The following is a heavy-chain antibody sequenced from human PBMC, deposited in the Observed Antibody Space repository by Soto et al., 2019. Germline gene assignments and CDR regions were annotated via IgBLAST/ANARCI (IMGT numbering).Heavy chain of an antibody. V-gene: IGHV4-31*03. Sequence: SETLSLTCTVSGGSISSGGYYWSWIRQHPGKGLEWIGYIYYSGSTYYNLSLKSRVTISVDTSKNQFSLKLSSVTAADTAVYYCARLRITMVRGVDYWGQGTLVTVSS. D-gene: IGHD3-10*01. J-gene: IGHJ4*02. CDR1: GGSISSGGYY. CDR3: ARLRITMVRGVDY. CDR2: IYYSGST.